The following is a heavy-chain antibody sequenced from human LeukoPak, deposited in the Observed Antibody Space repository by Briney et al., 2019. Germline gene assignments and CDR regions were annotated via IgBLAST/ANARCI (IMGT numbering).Heavy chain of an antibody. CDR3: ARDLGDSSGYYFDY. Sequence: QPGGSLRLSCAASGFTFSSYAMSWVRQAPGKGLEWVSSISSSSSYIYYADSVKGRFTISRDNAKNSLYLQMNSLRAEDTAVYYCARDLGDSSGYYFDYWGQGTLVTVSS. CDR2: ISSSSSYI. V-gene: IGHV3-21*01. CDR1: GFTFSSYA. D-gene: IGHD3-16*01. J-gene: IGHJ4*02.